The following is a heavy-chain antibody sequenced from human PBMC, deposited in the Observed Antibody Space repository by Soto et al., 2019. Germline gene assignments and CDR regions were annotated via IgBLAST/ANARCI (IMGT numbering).Heavy chain of an antibody. CDR1: GFTFSSYA. CDR2: ISYDGSNK. CDR3: ARASAGLLYLNWFDP. D-gene: IGHD2-8*01. V-gene: IGHV3-30-3*01. J-gene: IGHJ5*02. Sequence: QVQLVESGGGVVQPGRSLRLSCAASGFTFSSYAMHWVRQAPGKGLEWVAVISYDGSNKYYADSVKGRFTISTDNSKIPLYLQVNSLRAEDTPVYYGARASAGLLYLNWFDPWGQGTLVTVSS.